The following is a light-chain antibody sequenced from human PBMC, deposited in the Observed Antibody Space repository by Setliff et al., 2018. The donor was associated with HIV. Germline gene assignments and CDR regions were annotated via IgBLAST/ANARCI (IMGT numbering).Light chain of an antibody. CDR2: EVR. V-gene: IGLV2-14*01. Sequence: LTQPASVSGSPGQSITISCTGTSSGVGGYNYVSWYQQHPGKAPKLIIYEVRNRPSGVSNRFSGSKSGNTASLTISGLQAEDEADYYCSSYAITNTLPFGTGTKVTVL. CDR1: SSGVGGYNY. J-gene: IGLJ1*01. CDR3: SSYAITNTLP.